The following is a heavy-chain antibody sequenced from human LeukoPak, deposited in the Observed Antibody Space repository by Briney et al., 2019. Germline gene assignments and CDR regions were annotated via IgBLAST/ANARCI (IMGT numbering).Heavy chain of an antibody. CDR2: ISSSGIT. D-gene: IGHD6-13*01. V-gene: IGHV4-59*08. CDR1: GASISGHS. J-gene: IGHJ4*02. CDR3: ARHLSSSWNFDY. Sequence: SETLSLTCTVSGASISGHSWTWIRQPPGKGQERIGYISSSGITHSNTPLTSRLTISVDTSSNQFSLDLRSMTAADTAVYYCARHLSSSWNFDYWGRGTLVTVSS.